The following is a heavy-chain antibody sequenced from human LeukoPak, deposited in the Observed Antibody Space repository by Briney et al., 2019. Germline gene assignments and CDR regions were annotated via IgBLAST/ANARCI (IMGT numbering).Heavy chain of an antibody. CDR1: GGSIRGYY. CDR3: ARNPLQLDAFNI. Sequence: SETLSLTCTVSGGSIRGYYLNWIRQSAGKGLEWIGRIDTSGSTNYNPSLKSRVTMSIDTSETQFSLKLSSVTAADTAVYYCARNPLQLDAFNIWGQGTKVIVSS. D-gene: IGHD6-6*01. J-gene: IGHJ3*02. CDR2: IDTSGST. V-gene: IGHV4-4*07.